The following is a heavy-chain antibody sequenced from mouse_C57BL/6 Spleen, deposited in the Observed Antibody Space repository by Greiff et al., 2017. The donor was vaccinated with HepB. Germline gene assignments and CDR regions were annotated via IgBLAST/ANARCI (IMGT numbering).Heavy chain of an antibody. V-gene: IGHV1-82*01. Sequence: VQLQQSGPELVKPGASVKISCKASGYAFSSSWMNWVKQRPGKGLEWIGRIYPGDGDTNYNGKFKGKATLTADKSSSTAYMQLSSLTSEDSAVYFGARGWDGDFDYWGQGTTLTVSS. CDR2: IYPGDGDT. J-gene: IGHJ2*01. D-gene: IGHD4-1*01. CDR1: GYAFSSSW. CDR3: ARGWDGDFDY.